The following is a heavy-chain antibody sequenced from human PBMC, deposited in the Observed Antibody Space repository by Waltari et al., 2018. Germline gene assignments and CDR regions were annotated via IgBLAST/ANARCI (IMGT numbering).Heavy chain of an antibody. Sequence: EVQLVESGGGLVQPGRSLRLSCPASGFTFGDYAMSWVRQAPGKGLEWVGFIRSKAYGGTTEYAASVKGRFTISRDDSKSIAYLQMNSLKTEDTAVYYCTRDEGYYGDYTPDYWGQGTLVTVSS. V-gene: IGHV3-49*04. J-gene: IGHJ4*02. CDR2: IRSKAYGGTT. CDR1: GFTFGDYA. D-gene: IGHD4-17*01. CDR3: TRDEGYYGDYTPDY.